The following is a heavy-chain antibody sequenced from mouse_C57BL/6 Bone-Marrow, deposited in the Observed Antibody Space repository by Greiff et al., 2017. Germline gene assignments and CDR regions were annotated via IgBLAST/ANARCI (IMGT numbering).Heavy chain of an antibody. Sequence: EVQGVESGGGLVKPGGSLKLSCAASGFTFSSYTMSWVRQTPEKRLEWVATISGGGGNTYYPDSVKGRFTISRDNAKNTLYLQMSSLRSEDTALYYCARLGSTMVTTGFAYWGQGTLVTVSA. CDR3: ARLGSTMVTTGFAY. V-gene: IGHV5-9*01. D-gene: IGHD2-2*01. CDR2: ISGGGGNT. J-gene: IGHJ3*01. CDR1: GFTFSSYT.